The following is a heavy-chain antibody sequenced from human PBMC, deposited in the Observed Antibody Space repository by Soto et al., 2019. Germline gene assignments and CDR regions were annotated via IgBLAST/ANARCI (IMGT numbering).Heavy chain of an antibody. CDR1: GFIFSSYG. V-gene: IGHV3-33*06. CDR3: AKDNDIVGATNFDY. Sequence: GGSLRLSCAASGFIFSSYGMHWVRQAPGKGLEWVAVIWYDGSYTYYADSVKGRFTISRDNSKNTLYLQMNSLRAEDTAVYYCAKDNDIVGATNFDYWGQGTLVTVSS. J-gene: IGHJ4*02. CDR2: IWYDGSYT. D-gene: IGHD1-26*01.